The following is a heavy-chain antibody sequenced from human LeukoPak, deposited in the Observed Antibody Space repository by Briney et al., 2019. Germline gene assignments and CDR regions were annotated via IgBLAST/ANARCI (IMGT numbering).Heavy chain of an antibody. J-gene: IGHJ4*02. CDR1: GGSISRGGYY. D-gene: IGHD4-17*01. CDR3: ARNPDYGDYAGALDY. Sequence: SETLSHTCTVSGGSISRGGYYSSWIRQPPGKGLEWIGYIYYSGSTYYHPFLKSRVTISVDTSKNQFSLKLSSVTAADTAVYYCARNPDYGDYAGALDYWGQGTLVTVSS. CDR2: IYYSGST. V-gene: IGHV4-31*03.